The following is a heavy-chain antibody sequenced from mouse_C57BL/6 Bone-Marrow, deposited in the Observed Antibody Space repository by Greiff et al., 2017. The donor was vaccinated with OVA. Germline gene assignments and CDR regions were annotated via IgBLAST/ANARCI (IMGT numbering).Heavy chain of an antibody. D-gene: IGHD4-1*02. CDR2: ISNGGGST. CDR1: GFTFSDYY. CDR3: ARLANSAY. V-gene: IGHV5-12*01. J-gene: IGHJ3*01. Sequence: EVHLVESGGGLVQPGGSLKLSCAASGFTFSDYYMYWVRQTPEKRLEWVAYISNGGGSTYYPDTVKGRFTISRDNAKNTLYLQMSRLKSEDTAMYYCARLANSAYWGQGTLVTVSA.